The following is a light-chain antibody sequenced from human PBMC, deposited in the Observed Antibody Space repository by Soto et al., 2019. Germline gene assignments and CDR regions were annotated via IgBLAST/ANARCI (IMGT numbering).Light chain of an antibody. CDR2: EVS. V-gene: IGLV2-14*01. J-gene: IGLJ1*01. CDR3: SSYRTGGPFV. Sequence: QSFLTQPASVPGSPGQSIAISCTGTSSDVGGYNYVSWYQQLPGKAPKLLISEVSNRPSGVSHRFSGSKSGNTASLTISGLQAEDEADYYCSSYRTGGPFVFGTGTKVTVL. CDR1: SSDVGGYNY.